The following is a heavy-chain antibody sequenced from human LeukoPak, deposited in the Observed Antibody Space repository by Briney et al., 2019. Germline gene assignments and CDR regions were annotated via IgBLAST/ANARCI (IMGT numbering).Heavy chain of an antibody. CDR3: ASPVGATTVFDY. CDR1: GFIFSNFA. Sequence: GASLRLSCAASGFIFSNFALHWVRQAPGKGLEWVAVISYDGSNKYYADSVKGRFTISRDNSKNTLYLQMNSLRAEDTAVYYCASPVGATTVFDYWGQGTLVTVSS. D-gene: IGHD1-26*01. CDR2: ISYDGSNK. V-gene: IGHV3-30-3*01. J-gene: IGHJ4*02.